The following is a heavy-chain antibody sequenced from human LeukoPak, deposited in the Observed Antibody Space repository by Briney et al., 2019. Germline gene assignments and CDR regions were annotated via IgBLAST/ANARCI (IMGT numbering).Heavy chain of an antibody. CDR2: IYYSGST. V-gene: IGHV4-59*01. D-gene: IGHD4-17*01. CDR3: ARSRGTTVTTYFEF. CDR1: GGSISSYY. Sequence: SETLSLTCTVSGGSISSYYWSWIRQPPGKGLEWIGYIYYSGSTNYNPSLKSRVTISVDTSKNQFSLKLSSVTAADTAVYYCARSRGTTVTTYFEFWGQGSLVTVSS. J-gene: IGHJ4*02.